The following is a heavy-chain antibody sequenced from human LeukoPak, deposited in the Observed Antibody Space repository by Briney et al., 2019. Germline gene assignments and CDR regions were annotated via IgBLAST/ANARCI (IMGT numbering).Heavy chain of an antibody. D-gene: IGHD3-16*01. CDR1: GGSISPYY. CDR2: INHSGST. Sequence: KPSETLSLTCSVSGGSISPYYWSWIRQPPGKGLEWIGEINHSGSTNYNPSLKSRVTISVDTSKNQFSLKLSSVTAADTAVYYCASVEERRFGFDYWGQGTLVTVSS. V-gene: IGHV4-34*01. CDR3: ASVEERRFGFDY. J-gene: IGHJ4*02.